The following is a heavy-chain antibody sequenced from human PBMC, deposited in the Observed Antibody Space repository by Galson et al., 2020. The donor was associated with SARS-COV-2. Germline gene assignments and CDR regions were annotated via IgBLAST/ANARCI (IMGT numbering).Heavy chain of an antibody. CDR3: ARSYDDVATWFDP. CDR2: MNPNSGNT. D-gene: IGHD4-17*01. Sequence: ASVKVSCKASGYTFTNYEINWVRQAPGQGLEWMGWMNPNSGNTGYAQKFQGRVTMTRTTPISTAYMELNSLTSEDTAVYYCARSYDDVATWFDPWGQGTLVTVSS. CDR1: GYTFTNYE. V-gene: IGHV1-8*01. J-gene: IGHJ5*02.